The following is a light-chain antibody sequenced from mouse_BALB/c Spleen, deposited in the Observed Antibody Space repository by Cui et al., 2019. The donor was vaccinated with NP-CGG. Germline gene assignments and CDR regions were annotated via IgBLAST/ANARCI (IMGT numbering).Light chain of an antibody. CDR1: TEAISSSNY. CDR2: DTN. J-gene: IGLJ1*01. V-gene: IGLV1*01. Sequence: QPVVTPESAPTTSPGETVTLTCRSSTEAISSSNYANWVQEKPDHLFTGLIGDTNNRAPGVPARFSGSLIGDKAALTITGAQTEDEAIYFCALWYSNHWVFGGGTKLTVL. CDR3: ALWYSNHWV.